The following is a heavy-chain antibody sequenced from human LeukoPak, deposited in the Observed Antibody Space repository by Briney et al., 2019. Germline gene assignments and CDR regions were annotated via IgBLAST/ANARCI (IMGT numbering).Heavy chain of an antibody. CDR2: ICYSGST. Sequence: SETLSLTCTVSGGSISSYYWSWIRQPAGKGLEWIGSICYSGSTYYNPSLKSRVTISVDTSKNQFSLKLSSVTAADTAVYYCARVVVPAAIQGRGDWFDPWGQGTLVTVSS. J-gene: IGHJ5*02. D-gene: IGHD2-2*02. V-gene: IGHV4-4*07. CDR3: ARVVVPAAIQGRGDWFDP. CDR1: GGSISSYY.